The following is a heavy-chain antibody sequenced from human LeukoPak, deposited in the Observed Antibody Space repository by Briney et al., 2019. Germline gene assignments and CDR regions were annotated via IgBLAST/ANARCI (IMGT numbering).Heavy chain of an antibody. CDR1: GFTFRNYV. J-gene: IGHJ5*02. V-gene: IGHV3-33*08. CDR2: IWCDGSNK. D-gene: IGHD6-19*01. CDR3: GRTYSSGWPYWFDP. Sequence: PGGSLRLSCAASGFTFRNYVIHWVRQAPGKGLEWVVVIWCDGSNKYYADSVKGRFTISTDNSKNPLYLQMNSLRAEDTAVYDCGRTYSSGWPYWFDPWDQGTLVTVSS.